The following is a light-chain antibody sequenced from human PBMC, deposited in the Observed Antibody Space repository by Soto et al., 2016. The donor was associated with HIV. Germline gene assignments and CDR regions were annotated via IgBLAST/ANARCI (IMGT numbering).Light chain of an antibody. CDR2: DAS. CDR1: QSIGRF. CDR3: QQSYNTPRT. Sequence: DIQMIQSPSSLSASVGDRVTITCRASQSIGRFLNWYQQISGKAPNLLIYDASSLQSGVPSRFSGSGSGTDFTLIISSLQPEDFATYYCQQSYNTPRTFGRG. J-gene: IGKJ1*01. V-gene: IGKV1-39*01.